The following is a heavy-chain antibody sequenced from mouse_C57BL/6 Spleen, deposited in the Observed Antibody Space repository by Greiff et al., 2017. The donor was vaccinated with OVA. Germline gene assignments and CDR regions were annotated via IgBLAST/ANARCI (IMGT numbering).Heavy chain of an antibody. CDR2: IYPRSGNT. Sequence: QVQLKQSGAELARPGASVKLSCKASGYTFTSYGISWVKQRTGQGLEWIGEIYPRSGNTYYNEKFKGKATLTADKSSSTAYMELRSLTSEDSAVYFCAPITTVVRDAMDYWGQGTSVTVSS. D-gene: IGHD1-1*01. CDR1: GYTFTSYG. V-gene: IGHV1-81*01. CDR3: APITTVVRDAMDY. J-gene: IGHJ4*01.